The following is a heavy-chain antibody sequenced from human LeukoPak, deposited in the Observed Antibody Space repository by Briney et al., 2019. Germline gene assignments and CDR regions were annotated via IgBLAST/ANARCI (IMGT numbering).Heavy chain of an antibody. V-gene: IGHV4-59*08. Sequence: PSETLSLTCAVSGGSVTRYHWNWIRQSPGKELEWIGYISYSGNSNYNPSLRSRVTMSVDTSMQRFSLKLSSVTAADTAIYYCARLSDFYGSATTAYYFDSWGQGALVTVSS. CDR2: ISYSGNS. D-gene: IGHD3-10*01. CDR3: ARLSDFYGSATTAYYFDS. J-gene: IGHJ4*02. CDR1: GGSVTRYH.